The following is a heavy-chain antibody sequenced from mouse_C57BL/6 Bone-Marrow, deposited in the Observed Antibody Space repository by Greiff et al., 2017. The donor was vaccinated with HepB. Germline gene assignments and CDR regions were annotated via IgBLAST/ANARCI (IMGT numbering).Heavy chain of an antibody. V-gene: IGHV5-17*01. CDR2: ISSGSSTI. D-gene: IGHD1-1*01. CDR3: ARYGSSYDWYFDV. J-gene: IGHJ1*03. Sequence: EVKLVESGGGLVKPGGSLKLSCAASGFTFSDYGMHWVRQAPEKGLEWVAYISSGSSTIYYADTVKGRFTIPRDKAKNTLFLQITSLRSEDTAMYYCARYGSSYDWYFDVWGTGTTVTVSS. CDR1: GFTFSDYG.